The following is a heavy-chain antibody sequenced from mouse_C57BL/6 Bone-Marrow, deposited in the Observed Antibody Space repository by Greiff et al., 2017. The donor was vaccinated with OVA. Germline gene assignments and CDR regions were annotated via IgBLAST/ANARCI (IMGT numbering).Heavy chain of an antibody. V-gene: IGHV5-2*01. J-gene: IGHJ4*01. Sequence: EVQRVESGGGLVQPGESLKLSCESNEYEFPSHDMSWVRKTPEKRLELVAAINSDGGSTYYPDTLEGRFIISRDNTKTTLYMQMSSLRAEDTALYYCARHYYGHYAMDYWGQGTSVTVSS. D-gene: IGHD1-1*01. CDR2: INSDGGST. CDR1: EYEFPSHD. CDR3: ARHYYGHYAMDY.